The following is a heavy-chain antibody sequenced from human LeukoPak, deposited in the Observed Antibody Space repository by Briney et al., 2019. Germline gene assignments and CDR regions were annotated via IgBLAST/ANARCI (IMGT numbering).Heavy chain of an antibody. CDR2: IYPGDSDT. J-gene: IGHJ3*02. CDR3: ARASVGYDSSGYYFDAFDI. CDR1: GYSFTSYW. Sequence: GESLQISCKGSGYSFTSYWIGWVRQMPGKGLEWMGIIYPGDSDTRYSPSFQGQVTISADKSISTAYLQWSSLKASDTAMYYCARASVGYDSSGYYFDAFDIWGQGTMVTVSS. V-gene: IGHV5-51*01. D-gene: IGHD3-22*01.